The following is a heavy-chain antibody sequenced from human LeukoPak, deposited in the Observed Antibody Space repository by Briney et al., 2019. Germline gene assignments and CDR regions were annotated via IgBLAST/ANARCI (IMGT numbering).Heavy chain of an antibody. V-gene: IGHV3-66*01. CDR2: IYSGGST. J-gene: IGHJ4*02. D-gene: IGHD3-22*01. CDR1: GFTVSSNY. Sequence: QPGGSLRLSCAASGFTVSSNYMSWVRQAPGKGLEWVSVIYSGGSTYYADSVKGRFTISRDNAKNSLYLQMNSLRAEDTAVYYCARLKRNGYYDSSGYYYFDYWGQGTLVTVSS. CDR3: ARLKRNGYYDSSGYYYFDY.